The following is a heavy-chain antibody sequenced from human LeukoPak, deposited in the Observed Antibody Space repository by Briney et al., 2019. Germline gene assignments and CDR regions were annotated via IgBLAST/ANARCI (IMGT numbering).Heavy chain of an antibody. J-gene: IGHJ6*03. Sequence: SETLSLTCTVSGGSISSHYWSWIRQPPGKGLEWIGYIYYSGSTNYNPSLKSRVTISVDTSKNQFSLKLSSVTAADTAVYYCARVQYSSSWSVSYYYYYHMDVSGKGTTVTVSS. V-gene: IGHV4-59*11. D-gene: IGHD6-13*01. CDR1: GGSISSHY. CDR2: IYYSGST. CDR3: ARVQYSSSWSVSYYYYYHMDV.